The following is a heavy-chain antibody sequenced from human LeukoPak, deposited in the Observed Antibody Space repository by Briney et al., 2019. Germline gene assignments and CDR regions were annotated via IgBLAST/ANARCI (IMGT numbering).Heavy chain of an antibody. Sequence: SETLSLTCAVYGGSFSGYYWSWIRQPPGKGLEWIGEINHSGSTNYNPSLKSRVTISVDTSKNQFSLKLSSVTAADTAVYYCASGGVSSGYDYWGQGTLVTVSS. CDR3: ASGGVSSGYDY. D-gene: IGHD3-22*01. CDR2: INHSGST. V-gene: IGHV4-34*01. CDR1: GGSFSGYY. J-gene: IGHJ4*02.